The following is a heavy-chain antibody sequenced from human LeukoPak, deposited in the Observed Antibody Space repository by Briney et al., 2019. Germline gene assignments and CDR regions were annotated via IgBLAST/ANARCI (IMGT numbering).Heavy chain of an antibody. CDR3: ARVRYRLAETYIDY. CDR2: INPNSGDT. J-gene: IGHJ4*02. D-gene: IGHD3-16*01. Sequence: ASVTVSCKASGYIFTGYYMHWGRQAPGPGLEWMGWINPNSGDTNYAQKFQSRVTMTRDTTISTAYMELSRLRSDDTAVYYCARVRYRLAETYIDYWGQGTLVTVSS. CDR1: GYIFTGYY. V-gene: IGHV1-2*02.